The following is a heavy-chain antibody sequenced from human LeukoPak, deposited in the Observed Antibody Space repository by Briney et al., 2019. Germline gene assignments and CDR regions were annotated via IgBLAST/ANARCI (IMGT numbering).Heavy chain of an antibody. CDR3: ARAWFRAFDTAMVRLRLTNNWFDP. Sequence: PSETLSLTCTVSGGSISSSSYYWGWIRQPPGTGLEWIGSIYYSGSTYYNPSLKSRVTISVDTSKNQFSLKLSSVTAADTAVYYCARAWFRAFDTAMVRLRLTNNWFDPWGQGTLVTVSS. J-gene: IGHJ5*02. CDR2: IYYSGST. V-gene: IGHV4-39*07. CDR1: GGSISSSSYY. D-gene: IGHD5-18*01.